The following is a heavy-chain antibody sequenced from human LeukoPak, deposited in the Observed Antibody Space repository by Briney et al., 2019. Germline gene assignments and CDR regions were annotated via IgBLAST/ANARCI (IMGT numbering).Heavy chain of an antibody. V-gene: IGHV4-34*01. D-gene: IGHD3-10*01. CDR1: GGSFSGHY. J-gene: IGHJ4*02. Sequence: SETLSLTCVASGGSFSGHYWSWIRQPPGKGLGWIGEVTHIGSVNYNPSLESRVTISVDTSKNHLSLKLSSVTAADTAVYYCARGNRRLAYYGSGARLPFDHWGQGTLVTVSS. CDR3: ARGNRRLAYYGSGARLPFDH. CDR2: VTHIGSV.